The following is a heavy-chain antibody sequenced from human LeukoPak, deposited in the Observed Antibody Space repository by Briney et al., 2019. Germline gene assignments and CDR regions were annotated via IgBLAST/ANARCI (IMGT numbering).Heavy chain of an antibody. J-gene: IGHJ6*03. CDR3: ARDGLRYFDWLFSSEGDYYMDV. D-gene: IGHD3-9*01. V-gene: IGHV1-18*01. CDR1: GYTCTTYC. Sequence: GASVKVSCKASGYTCTTYCISWVRQAPGQRLEWMVWISTYNGNTKNAQKLHARVTMTTDTSTSTAYMELRSLRSDDTAMYYCARDGLRYFDWLFSSEGDYYMDVWGKGTTVTVSS. CDR2: ISTYNGNT.